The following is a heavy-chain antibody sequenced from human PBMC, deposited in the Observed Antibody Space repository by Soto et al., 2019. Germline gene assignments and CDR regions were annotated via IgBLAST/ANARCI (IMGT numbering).Heavy chain of an antibody. J-gene: IGHJ4*02. CDR2: ISGSGRNT. CDR3: AKNGLSSSPSAIDS. V-gene: IGHV3-23*01. D-gene: IGHD6-6*01. CDR1: GFTFSNNV. Sequence: RGALGVGCAPSGFTFSNNVMNWVRQAPGKGLDWVSGISGSGRNTYYADSVNGRFTISRDNSKNTLFLQMNSLRADDTAVYFRAKNGLSSSPSAIDSWGQGTLVTFSS.